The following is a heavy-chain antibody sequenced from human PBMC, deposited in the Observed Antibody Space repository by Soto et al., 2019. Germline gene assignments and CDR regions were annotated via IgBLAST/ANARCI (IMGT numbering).Heavy chain of an antibody. CDR2: IYTSGST. V-gene: IGHV4-4*07. D-gene: IGHD3-3*01. CDR3: ARDPLNYDFWSGYYIRWFDP. J-gene: IGHJ5*02. CDR1: GGSIISYY. Sequence: SETLSLTCTVSGGSIISYYCICIRHPSCKGLEWIGRIYTSGSTNCNPSLKSRVTMSVDTSKNQFSLKLSSVTAADTAVYYCARDPLNYDFWSGYYIRWFDPWGQGTLVTVSS.